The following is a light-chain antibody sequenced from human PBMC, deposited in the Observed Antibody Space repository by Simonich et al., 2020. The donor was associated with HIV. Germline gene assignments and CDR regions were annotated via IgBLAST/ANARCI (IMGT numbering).Light chain of an antibody. Sequence: DIQLTQSTSFLSSSVGDRFTITCLAIQGISSSLAWYQKKPGKAAKLLIYATSTLQSGVPSRVSGSGSGTEFARTISSLQPEDFATYYCQQLNDYLCTFGQGTKLEIK. CDR1: QGISSS. V-gene: IGKV1-9*01. CDR3: QQLNDYLCT. CDR2: ATS. J-gene: IGKJ2*02.